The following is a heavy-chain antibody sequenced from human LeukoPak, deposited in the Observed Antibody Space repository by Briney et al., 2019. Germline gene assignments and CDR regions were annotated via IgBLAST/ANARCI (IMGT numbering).Heavy chain of an antibody. D-gene: IGHD2/OR15-2a*01. V-gene: IGHV3-74*03. CDR3: AKDGTSYYYIYY. Sequence: GGSLRLSCAASGFTLSSYWMHWVRQAPGKGLVWVSRINGDGSSATYADSVKGRFTVSRDDSKNTLYLQMNSLRGDDTAVYYCAKDGTSYYYIYYWGQGTLVTVSS. J-gene: IGHJ4*02. CDR2: INGDGSSA. CDR1: GFTLSSYW.